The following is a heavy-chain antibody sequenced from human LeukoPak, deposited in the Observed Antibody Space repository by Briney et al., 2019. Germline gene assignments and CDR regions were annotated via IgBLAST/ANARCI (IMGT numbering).Heavy chain of an antibody. D-gene: IGHD2-15*01. CDR1: GFTFSSYG. J-gene: IGHJ4*02. CDR3: ARVRTYSSPFDY. Sequence: GGSLRLSCAASGFTFSSYGMHWVRQAPGKGLEWVANIKQDGSEKFYVDSVKGRFTISRDNAKNSLYLQINSLRAEDTAVYYCARVRTYSSPFDYWGQGTLVTVSS. V-gene: IGHV3-7*01. CDR2: IKQDGSEK.